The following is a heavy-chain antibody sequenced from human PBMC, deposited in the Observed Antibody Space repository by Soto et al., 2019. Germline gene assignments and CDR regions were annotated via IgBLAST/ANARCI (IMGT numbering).Heavy chain of an antibody. D-gene: IGHD3-22*01. V-gene: IGHV3-9*01. Sequence: GGYLRLSCVASGFNFQDCAMYWVRQVPGKGLEWVSGVSYNSGTVGYADSVKGRFTVSRDNAKKSLFLEMSSLRLEDTAFYYCVKGMGYYYDSTTYFDAPFFHYSRRGTLV. CDR1: GFNFQDCA. CDR2: VSYNSGTV. CDR3: VKGMGYYYDSTTYFDAPFFHY. J-gene: IGHJ4*02.